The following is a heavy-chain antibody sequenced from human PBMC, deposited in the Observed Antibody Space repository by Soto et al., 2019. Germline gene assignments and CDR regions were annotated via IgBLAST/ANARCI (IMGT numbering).Heavy chain of an antibody. CDR3: ACIFSGGYGYGFYYYGMDV. CDR2: IYYSGST. J-gene: IGHJ6*02. V-gene: IGHV4-39*01. Sequence: PSETLSLTCTVSGGSISSSSYYWGWIRQLPGKGLEWIGSIYYSGSTYYNPSLKSRVTISVDTSKNQFSLKLSSVTAADTAVYYCACIFSGGYGYGFYYYGMDVWGQGTTVT. CDR1: GGSISSSSYY. D-gene: IGHD5-18*01.